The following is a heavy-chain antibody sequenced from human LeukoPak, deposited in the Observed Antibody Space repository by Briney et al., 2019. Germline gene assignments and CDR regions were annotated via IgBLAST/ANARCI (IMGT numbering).Heavy chain of an antibody. V-gene: IGHV3-48*02. CDR1: GXTFSSYN. CDR2: ISSTGTTI. D-gene: IGHD3-22*01. CDR3: ARDSYYYDSTNSNP. J-gene: IGHJ5*02. Sequence: GGSLRLSCAASGXTFSSYNMNWVRQAPGKGQEWVSYISSTGTTIYYADSVKGRFTISRDNAKNSLYLQMNSLRDEDTAVYYCARDSYYYDSTNSNPWGQGTLVTVSS.